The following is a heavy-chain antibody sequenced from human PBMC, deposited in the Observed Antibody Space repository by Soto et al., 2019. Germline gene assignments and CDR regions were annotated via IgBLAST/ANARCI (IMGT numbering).Heavy chain of an antibody. CDR2: ISSSSSTI. J-gene: IGHJ5*02. D-gene: IGHD1-7*01. Sequence: GGSLRLSCAASGFTFSSYSMNWVRQAPGKGLEWVSYISSSSSTIYYADSVKGRFTISRDNAKNSLYLQMNSLRAEDTAVYYCARDPRITGTTNWFDPWGQGTLVTVSS. V-gene: IGHV3-48*01. CDR3: ARDPRITGTTNWFDP. CDR1: GFTFSSYS.